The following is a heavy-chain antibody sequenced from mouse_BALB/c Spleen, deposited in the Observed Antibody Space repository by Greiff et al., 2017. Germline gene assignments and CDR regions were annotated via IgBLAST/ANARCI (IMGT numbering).Heavy chain of an antibody. V-gene: IGHV5-15*02. CDR2: ISNLAYSI. Sequence: EVMLVESGGGLVQPGGSRKLSCAASGFTFSDYGMAWVRQAPGKGPEWVAFISNLAYSIYYADTVTGRFTISRENAKNTLYLEMSSLRSEDTAMYYCAREGETPFAYWGQGTLVTVSA. CDR3: AREGETPFAY. J-gene: IGHJ3*01. CDR1: GFTFSDYG.